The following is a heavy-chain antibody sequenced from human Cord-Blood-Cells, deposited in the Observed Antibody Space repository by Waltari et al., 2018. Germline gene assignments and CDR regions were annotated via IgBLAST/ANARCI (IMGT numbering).Heavy chain of an antibody. D-gene: IGHD3-10*01. CDR1: GFTFSSYE. CDR2: SSRSGSTI. J-gene: IGHJ4*02. V-gene: IGHV3-48*03. CDR3: ARGKSGSYDFDY. Sequence: EVQLVESGGGLVQPGGSLRLSCAASGFTFSSYEMNWVRQAPGKGLEWVSYSSRSGSTIYYADSVKGRFTSSRDNAKNSLYLQMNSLRAEDTAVYYCARGKSGSYDFDYWGQGTLVTVSS.